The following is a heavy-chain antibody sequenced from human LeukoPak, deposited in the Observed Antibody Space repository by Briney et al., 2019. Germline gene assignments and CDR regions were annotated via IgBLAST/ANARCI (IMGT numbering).Heavy chain of an antibody. J-gene: IGHJ5*02. Sequence: GASVKVSCKASGYTFTGYYMHWVRQAPGQGLEWMGWINPYSGGTNYAQKFQGRVTMTRDTSISTAYMELSRLRSDDTAVYYCARVVVGATRHRSRGWFDPWGQGTLVTVSS. V-gene: IGHV1-2*02. CDR3: ARVVVGATRHRSRGWFDP. CDR2: INPYSGGT. D-gene: IGHD1-26*01. CDR1: GYTFTGYY.